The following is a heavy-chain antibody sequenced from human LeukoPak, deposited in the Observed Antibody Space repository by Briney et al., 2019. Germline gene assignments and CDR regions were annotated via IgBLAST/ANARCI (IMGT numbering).Heavy chain of an antibody. D-gene: IGHD2-15*01. CDR1: GFTFSSYS. CDR2: ISSSSSYI. CDR3: ARWGCSGGSCYSPDAFDI. J-gene: IGHJ3*02. Sequence: GGSLRLSCAASGFTFSSYSMNWVRQAPGKGLEWVSSISSSSSYIYYADSVKGRFTISRDNAKNSLYLQMNSLRAEDTAVYYCARWGCSGGSCYSPDAFDIWGQGTVVTVSS. V-gene: IGHV3-21*01.